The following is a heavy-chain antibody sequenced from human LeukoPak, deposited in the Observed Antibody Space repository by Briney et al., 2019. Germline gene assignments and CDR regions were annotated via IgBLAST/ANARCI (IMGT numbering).Heavy chain of an antibody. D-gene: IGHD1-26*01. CDR3: ARDSIVGATSY. Sequence: PSETLSLTCTVSGGSISSYYWSWIRQPPGKGLEWIGEINHSGSTNYNPSLKSRVTISVDTSKNQFSLKLSSVTAADTAVYYCARDSIVGATSYWGQGTLVTVSS. CDR2: INHSGST. CDR1: GGSISSYY. V-gene: IGHV4-34*01. J-gene: IGHJ4*02.